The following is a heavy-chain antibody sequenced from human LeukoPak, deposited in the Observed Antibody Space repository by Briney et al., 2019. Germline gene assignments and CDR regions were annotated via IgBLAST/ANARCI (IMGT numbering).Heavy chain of an antibody. D-gene: IGHD1-26*01. V-gene: IGHV3-7*01. Sequence: RGSLRLSCAAFGFTLNNYLMSWGRQAPGEGLGWVAHINEDGSGKHYVDSVKGRFTISRENAKNSLYLQMNSLRAEDTAVYFCAKASIAGAIGVLDYWGQGTLVTVSS. CDR3: AKASIAGAIGVLDY. J-gene: IGHJ4*02. CDR1: GFTLNNYL. CDR2: INEDGSGK.